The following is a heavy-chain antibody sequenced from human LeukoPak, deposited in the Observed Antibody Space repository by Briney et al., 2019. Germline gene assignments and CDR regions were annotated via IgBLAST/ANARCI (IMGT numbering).Heavy chain of an antibody. CDR3: ARLTWWPDWAFDI. J-gene: IGHJ3*02. V-gene: IGHV5-51*01. CDR1: GYSFTSYW. D-gene: IGHD2-8*02. CDR2: IYPGDSDT. Sequence: GESLKISCKGSGYSFTSYWIGWVRQMPGKDLEWMGIIYPGDSDTRYSPSFQGQVTISADKSISTAYLQWSSLKASDTAMYYCARLTWWPDWAFDIWGQGTMVTVSS.